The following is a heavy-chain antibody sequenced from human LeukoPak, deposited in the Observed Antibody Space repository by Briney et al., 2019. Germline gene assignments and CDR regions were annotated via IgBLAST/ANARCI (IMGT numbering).Heavy chain of an antibody. D-gene: IGHD4-23*01. J-gene: IGHJ4*02. V-gene: IGHV1-2*02. CDR3: ARVSRRWPAAYFDY. CDR2: INPNSGGT. Sequence: ASVKVSCKASGYTFTGYYMHWVRQAPGQGLEWMGWINPNSGGTNYAQKFQGRVTMTRDTSISTAYMELSRLRSDDTAVYYCARVSRRWPAAYFDYWGQGTLVTVSS. CDR1: GYTFTGYY.